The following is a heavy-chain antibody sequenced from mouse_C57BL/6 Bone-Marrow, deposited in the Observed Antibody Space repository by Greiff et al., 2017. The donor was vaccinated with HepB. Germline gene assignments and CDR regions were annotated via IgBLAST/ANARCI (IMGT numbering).Heavy chain of an antibody. CDR2: IDPENGDT. J-gene: IGHJ4*01. CDR3: TTIRHYAMDY. V-gene: IGHV14-4*01. CDR1: GFNIKDDY. Sequence: VQLKQSGAGLVRPGASVKLSCTASGFNIKDDYMHWVKQRPEQGLEWIGWIDPENGDTEYASKFQGKATITADTSSNTAYLQLSSLTSEDTAVYYCTTIRHYAMDYWGQGTSVTVSS.